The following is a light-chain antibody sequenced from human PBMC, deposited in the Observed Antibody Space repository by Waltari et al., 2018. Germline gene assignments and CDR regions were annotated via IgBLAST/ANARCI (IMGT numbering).Light chain of an antibody. V-gene: IGLV2-23*01. CDR3: CTFTSSGTWV. CDR1: SDVGNYHL. Sequence: QSALTQPASVSGSPGQSITISCTSDVGNYHLVSWYQQRPGTAPQLKIYGATTRPSGVSDLFSGSNSVNTASLTISGLQAEDEADYYCCTFTSSGTWVFGGGTKLTVL. CDR2: GAT. J-gene: IGLJ2*01.